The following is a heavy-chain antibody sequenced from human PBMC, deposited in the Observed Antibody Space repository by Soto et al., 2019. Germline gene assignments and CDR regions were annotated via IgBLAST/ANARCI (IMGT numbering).Heavy chain of an antibody. D-gene: IGHD6-6*01. CDR3: ARGRGESSSYFDY. Sequence: SETLSLTCAVYGGSFSGYYWSWIRQPPGKGLEWIGEINHSGSTNYNPSLKSRVTISLDTSKNQFSLKLSSVTAADTAVYYCARGRGESSSYFDYWGQGTLVTVSS. J-gene: IGHJ4*02. CDR1: GGSFSGYY. CDR2: INHSGST. V-gene: IGHV4-34*01.